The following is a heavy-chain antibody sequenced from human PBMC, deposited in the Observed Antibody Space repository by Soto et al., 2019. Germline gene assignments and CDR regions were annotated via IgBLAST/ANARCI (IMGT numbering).Heavy chain of an antibody. V-gene: IGHV3-30*18. D-gene: IGHD4-17*01. CDR3: AKGGDYGDYRLLGFDY. J-gene: IGHJ4*02. CDR1: GFTFSSYG. CDR2: ISYDGSNK. Sequence: GGSLRLSCAASGFTFSSYGMHWVRQAPGKGLEWVAVISYDGSNKYYADSVKGRFTISRDNSKNTLYLQMNSLRAEDTAVYYCAKGGDYGDYRLLGFDYWGQGTLVTVSS.